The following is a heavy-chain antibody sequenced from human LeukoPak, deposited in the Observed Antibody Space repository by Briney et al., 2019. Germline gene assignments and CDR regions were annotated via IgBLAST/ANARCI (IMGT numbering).Heavy chain of an antibody. CDR3: ARDLRYSSSWYWDWFDP. Sequence: GGSLRLSCAASGFTFSSYSMNWVRQAPGKGLEWVSSVSSSSSYIYYADSVKGRFTISRDNAKNSLYLQMNSLRAEDTAVYYCARDLRYSSSWYWDWFDPWGQGTLVTVSS. D-gene: IGHD6-13*01. V-gene: IGHV3-21*01. CDR1: GFTFSSYS. J-gene: IGHJ5*02. CDR2: VSSSSSYI.